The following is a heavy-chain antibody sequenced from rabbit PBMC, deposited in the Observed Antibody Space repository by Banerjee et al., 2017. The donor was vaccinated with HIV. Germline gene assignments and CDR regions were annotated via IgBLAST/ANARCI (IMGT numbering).Heavy chain of an antibody. Sequence: QSLEESGGDLVKPGASLTLTCKASGLDFSSSYWICWVRQAPGKGLEWIACIVTGSSGSTYYASWAKGRFTISKTSSTTVTLQMTSLTAADTATYFCARYAGSSDFNLWGPGTLVTVS. CDR1: GLDFSSSYW. CDR3: ARYAGSSDFNL. CDR2: IVTGSSGST. J-gene: IGHJ4*01. V-gene: IGHV1S40*01. D-gene: IGHD8-1*01.